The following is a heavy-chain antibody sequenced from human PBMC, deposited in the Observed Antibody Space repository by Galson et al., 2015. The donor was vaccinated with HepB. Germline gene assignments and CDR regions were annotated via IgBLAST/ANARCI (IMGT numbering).Heavy chain of an antibody. CDR2: IYSGGNT. CDR1: GFTVSSTY. CDR3: ASGYSNYWYSGFGF. J-gene: IGHJ4*02. D-gene: IGHD1-26*01. V-gene: IGHV3-53*01. Sequence: SLRLSCAASGFTVSSTYMAWVRQAPGKGLECVSVIYSGGNTDYADSVKGRFTISRDNSRNTLSLQMNSLRVEDTAVYYCASGYSNYWYSGFGFWGQGTLVTVCS.